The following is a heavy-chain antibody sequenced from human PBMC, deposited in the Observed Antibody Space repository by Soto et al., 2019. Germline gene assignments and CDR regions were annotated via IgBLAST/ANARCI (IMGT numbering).Heavy chain of an antibody. CDR3: ARTYYDFWSGYYNNWFDP. Sequence: ASVKVSCKASGYTFTSYDINWVRQATGQGLEWMGWMNPNSGNTGYAQKFQGRVTMTRNTSISTAYMELSSLRSEDTAAYYCARTYYDFWSGYYNNWFDPWGQGTLVPVSS. CDR2: MNPNSGNT. V-gene: IGHV1-8*01. CDR1: GYTFTSYD. J-gene: IGHJ5*02. D-gene: IGHD3-3*01.